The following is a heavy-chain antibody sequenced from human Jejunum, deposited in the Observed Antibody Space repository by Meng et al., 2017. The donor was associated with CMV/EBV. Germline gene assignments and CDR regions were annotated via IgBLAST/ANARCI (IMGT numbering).Heavy chain of an antibody. CDR3: AREAYSVSSEIDY. V-gene: IGHV4-39*07. CDR1: GGPIGSSSSF. CDR2: VFYSGST. D-gene: IGHD1-26*01. J-gene: IGHJ4*02. Sequence: SGGPIGSSSSFWGWIRQPPGKGLEWIGSVFYSGSTYYNPSLKSRVTISVDTSKNQFSLKLSSVTAADTAVYYCAREAYSVSSEIDYWGQGTLVTVSS.